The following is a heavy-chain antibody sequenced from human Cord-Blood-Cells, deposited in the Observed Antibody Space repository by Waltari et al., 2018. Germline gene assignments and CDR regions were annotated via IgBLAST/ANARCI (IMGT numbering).Heavy chain of an antibody. V-gene: IGHV1-69*12. CDR2: IIPIFGTA. CDR3: ARIILTGYYNWFDP. J-gene: IGHJ5*02. Sequence: QVQLVQSGAEVKKPGSSVKVSCKASGGPFRSYAISWVRPAPGQGLEWMGGIIPIFGTANYAQKFQGRVTITADESTSTAYMELSSLRSEDTAVYYCARIILTGYYNWFDPWGQGTLVTVSS. CDR1: GGPFRSYA. D-gene: IGHD3-9*01.